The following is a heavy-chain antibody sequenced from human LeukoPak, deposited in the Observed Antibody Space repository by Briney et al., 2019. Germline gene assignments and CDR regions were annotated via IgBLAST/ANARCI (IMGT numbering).Heavy chain of an antibody. Sequence: GGSLRLSCAASGFTFSKAWMTWVRQAPGKGLEWVGRIKGKADGGTTDYAAPVKGRLTISRDDSKNTLYLQMNTLRTEDTAVYYCAGGGDYYDSRGYYSIPHYWGQGTLVTVSS. J-gene: IGHJ4*02. D-gene: IGHD3-22*01. CDR1: GFTFSKAW. CDR3: AGGGDYYDSRGYYSIPHY. CDR2: IKGKADGGTT. V-gene: IGHV3-15*01.